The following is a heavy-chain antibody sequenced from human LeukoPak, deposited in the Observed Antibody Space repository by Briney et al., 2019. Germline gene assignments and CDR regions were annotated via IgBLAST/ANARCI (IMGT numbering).Heavy chain of an antibody. CDR2: ISSSTSYI. V-gene: IGHV3-21*01. CDR1: GFTFSSYS. D-gene: IGHD1-26*01. J-gene: IGHJ3*02. Sequence: GGSLRLSCATSGFTFSSYSTNWVRQAPGKGLEWVSSISSSTSYIYYADSVKGRFTISRDNAKNSLYLQMNSLRAEDTAVYYCARVGGSNAFDIWGQGTMVIVSS. CDR3: ARVGGSNAFDI.